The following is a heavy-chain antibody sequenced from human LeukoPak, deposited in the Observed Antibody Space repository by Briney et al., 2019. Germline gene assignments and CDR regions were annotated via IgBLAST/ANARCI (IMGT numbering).Heavy chain of an antibody. CDR3: AKADDYGGNSHFDY. CDR2: ISWNSGSI. J-gene: IGHJ4*02. V-gene: IGHV3-9*03. D-gene: IGHD4-23*01. CDR1: GFTFDDYA. Sequence: PGGSLRLSCAASGFTFDDYAMHWVRQAPGKGLEWVSGISWNSGSIGYADSVKGRFTISRDNTKNSLYLQMNSLRAEDMALYYCAKADDYGGNSHFDYWGQGTLVTVSS.